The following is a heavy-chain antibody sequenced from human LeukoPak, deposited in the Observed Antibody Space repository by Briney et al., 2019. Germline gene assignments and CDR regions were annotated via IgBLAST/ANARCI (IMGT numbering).Heavy chain of an antibody. Sequence: PSETLSLTCTVSGGSISTYYWNWIRQPPGQGLEWIGYIYYIGTTNYNPSLKSRVTFSVDTSKNQFSLKLSSVTAADTAVYYCARAAGEAFDYWGQGTPVTVSS. CDR3: ARAAGEAFDY. V-gene: IGHV4-59*01. D-gene: IGHD3-16*01. J-gene: IGHJ4*02. CDR2: IYYIGTT. CDR1: GGSISTYY.